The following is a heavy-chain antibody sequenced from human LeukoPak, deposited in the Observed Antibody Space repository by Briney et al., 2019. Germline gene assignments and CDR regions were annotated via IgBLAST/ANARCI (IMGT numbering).Heavy chain of an antibody. CDR3: ARGPDVDGYTHAPFDY. Sequence: GGSLRLSCAASGFTISTHYMSWVRQAPGKGLEWVALSYSGGSTYYADSVEGRFTISRDNSKSMLFLQMNSLRADDTAVYYCARGPDVDGYTHAPFDYWGQGALVTVSS. J-gene: IGHJ4*02. D-gene: IGHD5-24*01. V-gene: IGHV3-53*01. CDR1: GFTISTHY. CDR2: SYSGGST.